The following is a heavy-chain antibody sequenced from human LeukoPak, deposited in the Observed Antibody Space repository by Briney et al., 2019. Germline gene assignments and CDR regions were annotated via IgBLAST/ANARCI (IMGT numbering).Heavy chain of an antibody. Sequence: SETLSITCTVSGGSISSGGYYWSWIRQPPGKGLEWIGYIYYSGSTNYNPSLKSRVTISVDTSKNQFSLKQSSVTAADTAVYYCARGVRDFWSGYHYYFAYWGQGTLVTVSS. CDR1: GGSISSGGYY. J-gene: IGHJ4*02. CDR3: ARGVRDFWSGYHYYFAY. V-gene: IGHV4-61*08. CDR2: IYYSGST. D-gene: IGHD3-3*01.